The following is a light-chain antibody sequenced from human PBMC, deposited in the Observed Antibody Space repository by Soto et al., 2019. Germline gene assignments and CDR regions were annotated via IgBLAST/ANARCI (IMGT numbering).Light chain of an antibody. J-gene: IGKJ2*03. Sequence: DIQLTQSPSSLSASIGDSVTITCRARQSISTLLNWYQQKPGKAPKVLIHDASSLQSGVPSRFSGSGSGTDFTLNISSLQPEDSATYYCQQTFSAPLYSFGQGTKLEIK. CDR1: QSISTL. CDR2: DAS. CDR3: QQTFSAPLYS. V-gene: IGKV1-39*01.